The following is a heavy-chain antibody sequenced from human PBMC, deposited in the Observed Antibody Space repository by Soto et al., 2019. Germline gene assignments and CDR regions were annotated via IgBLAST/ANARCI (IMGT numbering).Heavy chain of an antibody. Sequence: SETLSLTCAVSGGSISSGGYSWSWIRQPPGKGLEWIGYIYHSGSTYYNPSLKSRVTISVDRSKNQFSLKLSSVTAADTAVYYCARVSYDSSGYYQSPLYYDYRGQGTLVTVSS. V-gene: IGHV4-30-2*01. J-gene: IGHJ4*02. CDR3: ARVSYDSSGYYQSPLYYDY. CDR2: IYHSGST. D-gene: IGHD3-22*01. CDR1: GGSISSGGYS.